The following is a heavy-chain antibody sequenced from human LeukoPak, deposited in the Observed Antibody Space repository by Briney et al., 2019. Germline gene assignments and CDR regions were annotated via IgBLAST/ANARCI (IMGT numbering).Heavy chain of an antibody. CDR3: AKDLWDIVVVPSAIPDY. J-gene: IGHJ4*02. D-gene: IGHD2-2*01. CDR1: GFTFNISA. Sequence: GGSLRLSCAASGFTFNISAMSWVRQAPGKGLEWVSAISGSGGSTYYADSVRGRFTISRDNSKNTLYLQMNSLRAEDTAVYYCAKDLWDIVVVPSAIPDYWGQGTLVTVSS. V-gene: IGHV3-23*01. CDR2: ISGSGGST.